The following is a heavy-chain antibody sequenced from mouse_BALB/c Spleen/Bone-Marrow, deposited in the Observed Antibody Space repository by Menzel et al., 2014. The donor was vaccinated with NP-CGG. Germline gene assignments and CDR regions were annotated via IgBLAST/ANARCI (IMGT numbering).Heavy chain of an antibody. Sequence: VQLQQSGSVLVRPGASVKLSCQASGYTFTSSWMHWAKQRPGQGLKWIGEIHPNSGNTNYNEKFKGKATLTVVTSSSTAYVDLSSLTAEDSAVYLYARHHRYAYYFDYWGQGTTLTVSS. CDR1: GYTFTSSW. D-gene: IGHD2-14*01. CDR2: IHPNSGNT. J-gene: IGHJ2*01. CDR3: ARHHRYAYYFDY. V-gene: IGHV1S130*01.